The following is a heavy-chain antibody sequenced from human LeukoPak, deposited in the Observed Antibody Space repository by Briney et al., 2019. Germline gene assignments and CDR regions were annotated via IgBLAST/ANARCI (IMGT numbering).Heavy chain of an antibody. Sequence: GGSLRLSCAASGFTVSSNYMSWVRQAPGKGLEWVSVIYSGGSTYYADSVKGRFTISRDNSKNTLYLQMNSLRAEDTAVHYCARSGNSSTYYYYYMDVWGKGTTVTVSS. CDR1: GFTVSSNY. J-gene: IGHJ6*03. CDR3: ARSGNSSTYYYYYMDV. D-gene: IGHD4-23*01. V-gene: IGHV3-66*02. CDR2: IYSGGST.